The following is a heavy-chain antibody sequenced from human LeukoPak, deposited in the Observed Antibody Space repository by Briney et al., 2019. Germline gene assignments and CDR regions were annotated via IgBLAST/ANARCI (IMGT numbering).Heavy chain of an antibody. CDR3: AKDRRLGIVVVVATFGMDV. Sequence: GGSLRLSCAASGFTFSSYAMSWVRQAPGKGLEWVSVISGSGGSTYYADSVKGRFTISRDNSKNTLYLQMNSLRAEDTAVYYCAKDRRLGIVVVVATFGMDVWGQGTTVTVSS. V-gene: IGHV3-23*01. J-gene: IGHJ6*02. CDR2: ISGSGGST. D-gene: IGHD2-15*01. CDR1: GFTFSSYA.